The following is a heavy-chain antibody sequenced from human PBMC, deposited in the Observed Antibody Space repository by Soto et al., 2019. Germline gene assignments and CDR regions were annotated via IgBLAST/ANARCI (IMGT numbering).Heavy chain of an antibody. CDR1: RGTFISYA. D-gene: IGHD3-22*01. CDR2: IIPIFSTV. CDR3: VGYYYDTRGYYFDY. J-gene: IGHJ4*02. Sequence: GXSVKVSFKAARGTFISYAISWVRQAPGQGLEWMGGIIPIFSTVNYVQKFQGRATITADESTSTAYMELSSLRSEDTAVYYCVGYYYDTRGYYFDYWGQGTLVTVSS. V-gene: IGHV1-69*13.